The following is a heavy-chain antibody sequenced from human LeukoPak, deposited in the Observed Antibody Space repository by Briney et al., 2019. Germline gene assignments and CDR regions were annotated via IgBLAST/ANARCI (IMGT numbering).Heavy chain of an antibody. CDR2: IDWDDDK. D-gene: IGHD3-10*01. V-gene: IGHV2-70*11. J-gene: IGHJ4*02. Sequence: SGPALVKPTQTLTLTCTFSGFSLSTSGMCVSWIRQPPGKALEWLARIDWDDDKYYSTSLKTRLTISKDTSKNQVVLTMTNMDPVDTATYYCARTVVPLWFGALLPDKPYDYWGQGTLATVSS. CDR3: ARTVVPLWFGALLPDKPYDY. CDR1: GFSLSTSGMC.